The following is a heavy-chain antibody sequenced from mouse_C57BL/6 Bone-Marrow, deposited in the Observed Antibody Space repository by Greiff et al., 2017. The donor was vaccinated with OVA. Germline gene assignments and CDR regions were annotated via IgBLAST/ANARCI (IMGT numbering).Heavy chain of an antibody. CDR3: ARFDYGSSPSY. J-gene: IGHJ2*01. V-gene: IGHV1-82*01. Sequence: QVQLQQSGPELVKPGASVKISCKASGYAFSSSWMNWVKQRPGKGLEWIGRIYPGDGDTNYNGKFKGKATLTADKSSSTAYMQLSSLTSEDSAVYFCARFDYGSSPSYWGQGTTLTVSS. CDR2: IYPGDGDT. D-gene: IGHD1-1*01. CDR1: GYAFSSSW.